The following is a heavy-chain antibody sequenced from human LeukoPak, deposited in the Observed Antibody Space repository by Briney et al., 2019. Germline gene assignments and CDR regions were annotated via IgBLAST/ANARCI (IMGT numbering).Heavy chain of an antibody. J-gene: IGHJ4*02. CDR1: GYTFTTYY. CDR3: ARDCCDTTRRFDY. CDR2: INPSGGTT. D-gene: IGHD1-26*01. Sequence: ASVTVSCKASGYTFTTYYIHWVRQAPGQGLEWMGIINPSGGTTTYAQKFQGRVTLTRDTSTSTVYMELSSLRSEDTAVYYCARDCCDTTRRFDYWGQGTLVTVSS. V-gene: IGHV1-46*01.